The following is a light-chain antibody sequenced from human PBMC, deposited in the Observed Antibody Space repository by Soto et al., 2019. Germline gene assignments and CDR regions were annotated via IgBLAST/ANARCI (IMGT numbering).Light chain of an antibody. V-gene: IGLV2-23*02. CDR3: CSYAGSSTFV. CDR1: SSDVRSYNL. Sequence: QSVLTQPASVSGSPGQSITISCTGTSSDVRSYNLVSWYQQHPGKVPKLMIYEVSKRPSGVSNRFSGSKSGNTASLTISGLQAEDEADYYCCSYAGSSTFVFGTGTKVTVL. J-gene: IGLJ1*01. CDR2: EVS.